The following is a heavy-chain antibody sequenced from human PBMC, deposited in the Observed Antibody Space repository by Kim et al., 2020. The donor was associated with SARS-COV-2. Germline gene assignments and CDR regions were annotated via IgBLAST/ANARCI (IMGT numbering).Heavy chain of an antibody. CDR3: AKYSEWLDYYYGMDV. V-gene: IGHV4-4*02. J-gene: IGHJ6*02. CDR2: IYHSGST. Sequence: SETLSLTCAVSGGSISSSNWWSWVRQPPGKGLEWIGEIYHSGSTNYNPSLKSRVTISVDKSKNQFSLKLSSVTAADTAVYYCAKYSEWLDYYYGMDVWGQGTTVTVSS. D-gene: IGHD6-19*01. CDR1: GGSISSSNW.